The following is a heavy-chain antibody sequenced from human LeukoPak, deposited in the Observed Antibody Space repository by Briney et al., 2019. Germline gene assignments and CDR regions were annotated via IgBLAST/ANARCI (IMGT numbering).Heavy chain of an antibody. J-gene: IGHJ6*02. V-gene: IGHV3-21*01. D-gene: IGHD3-22*01. CDR2: ISSSSRYI. Sequence: PGGSLRLSCAASGFTFSSYSMNWVRQAPGKGLEWVSSISSSSRYIYYADSVKGRFTISRDNAKNSLYLQMNSLRAEDTAVYYCARGSGYDYYYGMDVWGQGTTFTVSS. CDR3: ARGSGYDYYYGMDV. CDR1: GFTFSSYS.